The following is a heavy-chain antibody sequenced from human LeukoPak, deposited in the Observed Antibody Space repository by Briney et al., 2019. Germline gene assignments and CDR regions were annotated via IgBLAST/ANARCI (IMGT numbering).Heavy chain of an antibody. CDR2: IKQDGSEK. CDR3: ARDPFGYYEPY. V-gene: IGHV3-7*01. Sequence: GGSLRLSCAASGITFNSYWTTWVRQAPGKGLEWVANIKQDGSEKYYVDSVKGRFTVSRDNAKNSLYLQMNILRAEDTAVYYCARDPFGYYEPYWGQGTLVTVSS. J-gene: IGHJ4*02. D-gene: IGHD3-22*01. CDR1: GITFNSYW.